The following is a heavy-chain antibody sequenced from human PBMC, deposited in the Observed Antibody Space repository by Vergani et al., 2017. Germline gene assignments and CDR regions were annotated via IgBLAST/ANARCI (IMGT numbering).Heavy chain of an antibody. J-gene: IGHJ6*02. CDR3: AKANPRNSGYDYLYYDHAMDV. CDR2: ISGSGGST. CDR1: GFTFNHYA. Sequence: EVQLLESGGDLVQPGGSLRLSCAASGFTFNHYAMNWVRQAPGKGLEWVSGISGSGGSTYYAGSVKGRFTISRDSSKNTLYLQMNSLNAGDTAVYYCAKANPRNSGYDYLYYDHAMDVWGQGTTVTVSS. V-gene: IGHV3-23*01. D-gene: IGHD5-12*01.